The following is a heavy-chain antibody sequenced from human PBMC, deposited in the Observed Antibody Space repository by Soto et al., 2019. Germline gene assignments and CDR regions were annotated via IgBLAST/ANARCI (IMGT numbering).Heavy chain of an antibody. Sequence: SLRLSCAASGFTFSNYGMSWVRQCPGKGLEWVSTISGSGDSTYYADSVKGRFTISRDNSKNTLYVQMNSLRAEDTAVYYCAKDSATFGRFDYWGQGTLVTVSS. CDR1: GFTFSNYG. J-gene: IGHJ4*02. CDR3: AKDSATFGRFDY. V-gene: IGHV3-23*01. D-gene: IGHD3-3*01. CDR2: ISGSGDST.